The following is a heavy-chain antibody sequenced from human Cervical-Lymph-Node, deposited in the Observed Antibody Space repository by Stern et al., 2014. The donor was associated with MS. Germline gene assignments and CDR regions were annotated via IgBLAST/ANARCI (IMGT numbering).Heavy chain of an antibody. CDR2: IYWDDEK. Sequence: ESGPTLVKATQPLTLTCTFSGFALRNSGVRVAWIRQPPGKALEWLAVIYWDDEKRYSPSLKSRRIITKDTSESQVVLTMTNMDPVDTATYYCTHSLHGDYYDAFDTWGQGTMVTVSS. D-gene: IGHD4-17*01. V-gene: IGHV2-5*02. J-gene: IGHJ3*02. CDR1: GFALRNSGVR. CDR3: THSLHGDYYDAFDT.